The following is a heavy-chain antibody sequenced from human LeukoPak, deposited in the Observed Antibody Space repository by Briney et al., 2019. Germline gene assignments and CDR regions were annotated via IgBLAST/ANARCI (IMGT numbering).Heavy chain of an antibody. Sequence: GESLKISCKGSGYSFTSYWIGWVRQMPGKGLEWMGIIYPGDSDTRYSPSFQGQVTISADKSISTAYLQWSSLKASDTAMYYCARHVSHSYGLPRPDYWGQGTLVTVSS. J-gene: IGHJ4*02. V-gene: IGHV5-51*01. CDR3: ARHVSHSYGLPRPDY. D-gene: IGHD5-18*01. CDR2: IYPGDSDT. CDR1: GYSFTSYW.